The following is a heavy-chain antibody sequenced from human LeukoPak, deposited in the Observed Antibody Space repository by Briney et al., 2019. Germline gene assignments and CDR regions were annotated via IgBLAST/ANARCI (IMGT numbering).Heavy chain of an antibody. D-gene: IGHD2-15*01. CDR1: GFTFGDFP. CDR2: IRAKAYGGTT. J-gene: IGHJ4*02. Sequence: GGSLRLSCAGPGFTFGDFPMTWVRQAPGKGLEWVGYIRAKAYGGTTEYAASVKGRLTISRDDSKRIAFLQMDSLQTVDTDIYYCTRGSGRFEYWGQGVLVTVSS. CDR3: TRGSGRFEY. V-gene: IGHV3-49*04.